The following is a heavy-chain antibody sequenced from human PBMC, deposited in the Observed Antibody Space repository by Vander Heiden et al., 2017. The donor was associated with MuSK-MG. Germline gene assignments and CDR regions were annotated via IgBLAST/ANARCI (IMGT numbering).Heavy chain of an antibody. CDR2: ISSSSSYI. Sequence: EVQLVESGGGLVKPGGSLRLSCAASGFPFSSYSMNWVRQAPGKGLEWVSSISSSSSYIYYADSVKGRFTISRDNAKNSLYPQMNSLRAEDTAVYYCARGAGYYYYYGMDVWGQGTTVTVSS. J-gene: IGHJ6*02. V-gene: IGHV3-21*01. D-gene: IGHD6-13*01. CDR3: ARGAGYYYYYGMDV. CDR1: GFPFSSYS.